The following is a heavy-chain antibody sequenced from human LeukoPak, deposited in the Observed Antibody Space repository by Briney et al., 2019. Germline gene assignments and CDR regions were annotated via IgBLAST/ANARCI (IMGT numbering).Heavy chain of an antibody. CDR2: ISHSSTYI. J-gene: IGHJ4*02. CDR1: GFTFSTFG. D-gene: IGHD3-22*01. CDR3: ARGYYYDSSVAY. Sequence: GGSLRPSCAASGFTFSTFGFNWVRQAPGKGLGWVSSISHSSTYISYADSVKGRFTISRDNARNSLYLQMDSLRAEDTAVYYCARGYYYDSSVAYWGQGTLVTVSS. V-gene: IGHV3-21*01.